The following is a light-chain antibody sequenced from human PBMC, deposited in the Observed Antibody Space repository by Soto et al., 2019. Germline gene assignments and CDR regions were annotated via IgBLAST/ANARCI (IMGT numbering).Light chain of an antibody. CDR3: CSYAGSYTS. CDR1: SSDVGGYNY. V-gene: IGLV2-11*01. J-gene: IGLJ1*01. CDR2: DVS. Sequence: QSALPQPRSVSGSPGQSVTISCTGTSSDVGGYNYVSWYQQHPGKAPKLMIYDVSKRPSGVPDRFSGSKSGNTASLTISGLQAEDEADYYCCSYAGSYTSFGTGTKSPS.